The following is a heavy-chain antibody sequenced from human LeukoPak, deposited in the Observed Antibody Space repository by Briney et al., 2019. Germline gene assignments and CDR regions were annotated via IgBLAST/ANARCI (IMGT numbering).Heavy chain of an antibody. CDR3: ARDRRGYDFWSGYASEADY. CDR1: GYTFTGYY. V-gene: IGHV1-2*02. J-gene: IGHJ4*02. CDR2: INPNSGGT. Sequence: ASVKVSCKASGYTFTGYYMHWVRQAPGQGLEWMGWINPNSGGTNYAQKFQGRVTMTRDTSISTAYMELSRLRSDDTAVYYCARDRRGYDFWSGYASEADYWGQGTLVTVSS. D-gene: IGHD3-3*01.